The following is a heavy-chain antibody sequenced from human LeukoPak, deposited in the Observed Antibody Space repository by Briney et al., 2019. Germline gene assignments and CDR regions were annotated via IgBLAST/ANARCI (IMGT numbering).Heavy chain of an antibody. CDR3: ARHRDYDSSGYRFDGMFDP. CDR2: IYYSGST. J-gene: IGHJ5*02. Sequence: PSETLSLTCTVSGGSISSHYWSWIRQPPGKGLEWIGYIYYSGSTNYNPSLKSRVTISVDTSKNQFSLELSSVTAADTAVYYCARHRDYDSSGYRFDGMFDPWGQGTLVTVSS. V-gene: IGHV4-59*08. D-gene: IGHD3-22*01. CDR1: GGSISSHY.